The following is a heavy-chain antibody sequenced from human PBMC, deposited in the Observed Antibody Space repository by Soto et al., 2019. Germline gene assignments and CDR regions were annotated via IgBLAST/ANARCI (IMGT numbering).Heavy chain of an antibody. D-gene: IGHD6-19*01. CDR3: ARTASVAEEPWFDP. V-gene: IGHV1-18*01. J-gene: IGHJ5*02. CDR1: GYTFTSYG. Sequence: QVQLVQSGAEVKKPGASVKVSCKASGYTFTSYGISWVRQAPGQGLEWMGWISAYNGNTNYAQKLQGRVTMTTDTXXSTAYMELRSLRSEDTAVYYCARTASVAEEPWFDPWGQGTLVTVSS. CDR2: ISAYNGNT.